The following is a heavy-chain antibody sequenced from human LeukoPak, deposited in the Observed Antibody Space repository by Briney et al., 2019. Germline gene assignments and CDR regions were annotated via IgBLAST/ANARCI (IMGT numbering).Heavy chain of an antibody. D-gene: IGHD7-27*01. Sequence: PGGSLRLSCAVPGFTVSTYWMDWVRQAPGKGLVWVSRIKSDGTSTSYADSVKGRFTISRENAKNMPYLQMNSLRPEDTALYYRAIIQLGGWGQGTLVTVSS. CDR2: IKSDGTST. V-gene: IGHV3-74*01. CDR1: GFTVSTYW. CDR3: AIIQLGG. J-gene: IGHJ4*02.